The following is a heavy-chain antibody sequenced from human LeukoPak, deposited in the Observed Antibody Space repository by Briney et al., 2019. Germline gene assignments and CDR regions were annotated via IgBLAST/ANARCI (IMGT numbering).Heavy chain of an antibody. CDR2: IYYSGIT. V-gene: IGHV4-59*12. CDR1: GGSISGYY. Sequence: PSETLSLTCSVSGGSISGYYWNWIRQPPGKGLEWIGYIYYSGITNYNPSLKSRVTISVDTSKDQFSLKLSSVTAADTAVYYCARGLSTSYMDPWGQGTLVTVSS. D-gene: IGHD2-2*01. CDR3: ARGLSTSYMDP. J-gene: IGHJ5*02.